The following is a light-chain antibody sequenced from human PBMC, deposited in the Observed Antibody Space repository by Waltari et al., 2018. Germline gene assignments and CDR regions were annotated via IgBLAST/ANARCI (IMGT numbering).Light chain of an antibody. CDR3: QHGYGTPYS. CDR2: KAS. Sequence: DIQMTQSPSSLSASVGDRVTITCRASENVNNYLNWYQQKPGKAPKLLIYKASTLQSGVPSRFSGSGSGTDYTFTISSLQSEDVATYYCQHGYGTPYSFGQGTEVEIK. CDR1: ENVNNY. V-gene: IGKV1-39*01. J-gene: IGKJ2*03.